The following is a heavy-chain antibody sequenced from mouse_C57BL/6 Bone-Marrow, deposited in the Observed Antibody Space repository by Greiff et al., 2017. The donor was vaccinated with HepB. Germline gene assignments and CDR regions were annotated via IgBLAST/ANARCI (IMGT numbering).Heavy chain of an antibody. CDR1: GYTFTSYW. J-gene: IGHJ2*01. D-gene: IGHD1-1*01. CDR2: IHPSDNDT. V-gene: IGHV1-74*01. CDR3: AISPLYYGSSSLFDY. Sequence: VQLQESGAELVKPGASVKVSCKASGYTFTSYWMHWVKQRPGQGLEWIGRIHPSDNDTNYNQKFKGKATLTVDKSSSTAYMQLSSLTSEDSAVYYCAISPLYYGSSSLFDYWGQGTTLTVSS.